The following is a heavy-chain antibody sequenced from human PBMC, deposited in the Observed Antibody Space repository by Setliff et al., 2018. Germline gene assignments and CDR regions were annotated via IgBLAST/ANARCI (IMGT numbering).Heavy chain of an antibody. J-gene: IGHJ4*02. D-gene: IGHD3-22*01. CDR2: IYHSGST. CDR3: ARGDYYDPKYYFDY. V-gene: IGHV4-38-2*01. Sequence: KTSETLSLTCAVSGYSISSGYYWGWIRQPPGKGLEWIGSIYHSGSTYYNPSLKSRVTISVDTSKNQFSLKLSSVTAADTAVYYCARGDYYDPKYYFDYWGQGTLVTVSS. CDR1: GYSISSGYY.